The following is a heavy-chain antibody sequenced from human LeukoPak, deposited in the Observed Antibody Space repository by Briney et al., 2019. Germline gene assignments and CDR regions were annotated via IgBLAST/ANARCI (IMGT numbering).Heavy chain of an antibody. V-gene: IGHV1-3*01. CDR1: GYTFTRYV. D-gene: IGHD6-19*01. CDR3: ARSPRSGWYWDY. J-gene: IGHJ4*02. CDR2: INAGDGDT. Sequence: GASVKVSCTASGYTFTRYVLHWVRQTPGQRLEWMGCINAGDGDTKYSQNFQGRVSITRDTSASTAYMEVTSLRSEDTTVYYCARSPRSGWYWDYWGQGTLVTVSS.